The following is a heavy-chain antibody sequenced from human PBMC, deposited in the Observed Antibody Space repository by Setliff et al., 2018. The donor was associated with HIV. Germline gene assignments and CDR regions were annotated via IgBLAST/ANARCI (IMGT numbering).Heavy chain of an antibody. CDR2: IYNSGTT. CDR3: ARGRYFRDISDSLFDF. Sequence: TLSLTCSVSGGSISTNYYYWSWIRQHPGKGLEWIGYIYNSGTTFYNPSLESRLIMSVDPSKNQFSLKLTSVTAADTAVYYCARGRYFRDISDSLFDFWGQGTLVTVSS. D-gene: IGHD2-21*01. CDR1: GGSISTNYYY. V-gene: IGHV4-31*03. J-gene: IGHJ4*02.